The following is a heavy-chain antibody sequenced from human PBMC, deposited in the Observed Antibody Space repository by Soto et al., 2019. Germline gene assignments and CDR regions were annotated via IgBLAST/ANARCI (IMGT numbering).Heavy chain of an antibody. CDR3: AKERSVVATTPDFDY. V-gene: IGHV3-11*04. CDR1: GFTFSDYY. Sequence: PGGSLRLSCAASGFTFSDYYMSWIRQAPGKGLEWVSYIIISCSTIYYADSVKGRFTISRDNSKNTLYLQMNSLRAEDTAVYYCAKERSVVATTPDFDYWGQGTLVTVSS. CDR2: IIISCSTI. J-gene: IGHJ4*02. D-gene: IGHD5-12*01.